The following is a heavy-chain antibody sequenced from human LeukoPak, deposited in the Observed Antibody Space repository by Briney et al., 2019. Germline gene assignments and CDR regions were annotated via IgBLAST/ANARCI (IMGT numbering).Heavy chain of an antibody. CDR2: IGTAGDT. J-gene: IGHJ4*02. CDR3: ARVGHGSGSWTFDY. CDR1: GFTFSSYD. V-gene: IGHV3-13*04. Sequence: GGSLRLSCAASGFTFSSYDMHWVRQATGKGLEWVSAIGTAGDTYYPGSVKGRFTISRENAKNSLYLQMNSLRAGDTAVYYCARVGHGSGSWTFDYWGQGTLVTVSA. D-gene: IGHD3-10*01.